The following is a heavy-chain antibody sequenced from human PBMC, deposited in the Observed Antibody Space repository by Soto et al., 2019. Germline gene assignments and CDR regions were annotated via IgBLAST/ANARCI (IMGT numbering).Heavy chain of an antibody. V-gene: IGHV4-30-4*01. Sequence: QVHLQESGPGLVKPSQTLSLTCTVSGGSISSGGYYWSWIRQPPGKGLEWIGYINYSGSTYQTPSLKSRVTISVDRSKNQFSLKLSSVTAPDTAVYYCARARRHDSRGYYADYWGQGPLVTVSS. CDR3: ARARRHDSRGYYADY. J-gene: IGHJ4*02. D-gene: IGHD3-22*01. CDR1: GGSISSGGYY. CDR2: INYSGST.